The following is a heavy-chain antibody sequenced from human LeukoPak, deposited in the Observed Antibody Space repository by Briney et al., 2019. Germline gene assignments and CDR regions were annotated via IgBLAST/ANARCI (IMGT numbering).Heavy chain of an antibody. Sequence: SGPTLVKPTHTLTLTCTFSGFSLSTSGVGVGWIRQPPGKALEWLALIYWDDDKRYSPSLKSSLTITKDNSKNQVVLKMTSIDPVDTATYYCAHRLSRENHYNYVFNYWGQGTLVSVSS. CDR1: GFSLSTSGVG. J-gene: IGHJ4*02. V-gene: IGHV2-5*02. CDR3: AHRLSRENHYNYVFNY. D-gene: IGHD5-24*01. CDR2: IYWDDDK.